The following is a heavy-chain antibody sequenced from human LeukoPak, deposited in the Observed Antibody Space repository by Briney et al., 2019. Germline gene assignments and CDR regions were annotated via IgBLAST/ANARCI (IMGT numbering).Heavy chain of an antibody. Sequence: PSETLSLTCTVSGGSISSSSYYWGWIRQPPGKGLEWIGTVFHSGSTYYNPSLKSRVTISVDTSKNQFSLKLSSVTAADTAVYYCARDLGEYSLGGDRAFDIWGQGTMVTVSS. J-gene: IGHJ3*02. D-gene: IGHD3-10*01. CDR2: VFHSGST. CDR1: GGSISSSSYY. CDR3: ARDLGEYSLGGDRAFDI. V-gene: IGHV4-39*07.